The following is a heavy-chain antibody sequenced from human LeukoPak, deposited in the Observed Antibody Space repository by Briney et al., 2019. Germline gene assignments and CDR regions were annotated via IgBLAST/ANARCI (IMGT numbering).Heavy chain of an antibody. Sequence: SETLSLTCTVSGGSISSHYWSWIRQPPGKGLEWIGYIYYSGSTNYNPSLKSRVTISVDTSKNQFSLKLSSVTAADTAVYYCARVVTYYYYMDVWGKGTTVPVSS. CDR1: GGSISSHY. J-gene: IGHJ6*03. CDR3: ARVVTYYYYMDV. CDR2: IYYSGST. D-gene: IGHD4-23*01. V-gene: IGHV4-59*11.